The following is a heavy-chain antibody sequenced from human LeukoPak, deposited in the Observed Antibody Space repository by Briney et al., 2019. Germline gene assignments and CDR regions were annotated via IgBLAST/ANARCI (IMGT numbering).Heavy chain of an antibody. Sequence: GESLKISCKASGYDFPNYWIAWVRQMPGKGLEWMGIIYPGDSDTRYSPSFQGQVTISADKSISTAYLQWSSLKASDTAMYYCARQFDSSGYYAQTDYWGQGTLVTVSS. CDR2: IYPGDSDT. V-gene: IGHV5-51*01. D-gene: IGHD3-22*01. CDR3: ARQFDSSGYYAQTDY. CDR1: GYDFPNYW. J-gene: IGHJ4*02.